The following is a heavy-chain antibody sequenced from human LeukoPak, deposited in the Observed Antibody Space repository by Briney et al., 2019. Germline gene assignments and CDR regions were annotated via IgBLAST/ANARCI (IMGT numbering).Heavy chain of an antibody. CDR3: ARGATYAYYQDY. CDR1: GFSFSSYC. V-gene: IGHV3-48*01. J-gene: IGHJ4*02. CDR2: ISSSSSPI. Sequence: PGGSLRLSCAASGFSFSSYCMNWVRQAPGKGLEWVSYISSSSSPIYYADSVKGRFTISRDNAKNSLYLQMNSLRAEDTAVYYCARGATYAYYQDYWGQGTLVTVSS. D-gene: IGHD1-26*01.